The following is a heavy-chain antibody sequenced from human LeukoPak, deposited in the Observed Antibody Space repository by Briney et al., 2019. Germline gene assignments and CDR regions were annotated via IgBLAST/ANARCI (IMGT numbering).Heavy chain of an antibody. D-gene: IGHD3-22*01. CDR3: ASRGNYYDSSGYYYGPYYFDY. V-gene: IGHV4-59*01. Sequence: PSETLSLTCTVSGGSISSYYWSWIRQPPGKGLEWIGYIYYSGSTNYNPSPKSRVTISVDTSKNQFSLKLSSVTAADTAVYYCASRGNYYDSSGYYYGPYYFDYWGQGTLVTVSS. CDR2: IYYSGST. CDR1: GGSISSYY. J-gene: IGHJ4*02.